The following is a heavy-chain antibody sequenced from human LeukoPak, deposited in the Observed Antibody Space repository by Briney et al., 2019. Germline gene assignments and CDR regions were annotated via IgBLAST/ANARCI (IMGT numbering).Heavy chain of an antibody. CDR3: ARDFFAFGGVIALLDY. D-gene: IGHD3-16*02. V-gene: IGHV3-7*01. Sequence: PGGSLRLSCAASGFTFSSYWMSWVRQAPGKGLEWVANIKLDGSEKHYVDSVKGRFTISRDNAKKSLYLQMNSLRDEDTAVYYCARDFFAFGGVIALLDYWGQGTLVTVSS. J-gene: IGHJ4*02. CDR1: GFTFSSYW. CDR2: IKLDGSEK.